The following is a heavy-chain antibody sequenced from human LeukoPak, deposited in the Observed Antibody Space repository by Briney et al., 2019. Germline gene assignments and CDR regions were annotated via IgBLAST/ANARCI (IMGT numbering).Heavy chain of an antibody. CDR3: ARRSFDSSGWFEEKYFQH. CDR1: GFTFSSY. CDR2: INHSGST. Sequence: PGGSLRLSCAASGFTFSSYWSWIRQPPGKGLEWIGEINHSGSTNYNPSLKSRVTISVDTSKNQFSLKLSSVTAADTAVYYCARRSFDSSGWFEEKYFQHWGQGTLVTVSS. V-gene: IGHV4-34*01. D-gene: IGHD6-19*01. J-gene: IGHJ1*01.